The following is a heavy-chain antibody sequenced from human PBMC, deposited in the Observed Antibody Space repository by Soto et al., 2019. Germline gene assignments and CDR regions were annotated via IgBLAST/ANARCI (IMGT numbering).Heavy chain of an antibody. V-gene: IGHV3-72*01. CDR2: SRDKTKSYST. CDR1: GFIFSDHY. J-gene: IGHJ4*02. CDR3: ARVATETTRDFDY. Sequence: GGSLRLSCAASGFIFSDHYIDWVRQAPGKGLEWVGRSRDKTKSYSTEYAASVKGRFTISRDDSKNSLFLQMDSLKTEDTAMYYCARVATETTRDFDYWGQGTLVTVSS. D-gene: IGHD1-1*01.